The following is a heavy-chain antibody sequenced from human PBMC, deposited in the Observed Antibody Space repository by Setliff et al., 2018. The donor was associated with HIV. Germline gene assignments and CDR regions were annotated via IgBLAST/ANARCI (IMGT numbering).Heavy chain of an antibody. D-gene: IGHD6-19*01. V-gene: IGHV4-39*02. J-gene: IGHJ4*02. CDR1: DGSTDSGSYY. Sequence: PSETLSLTCTVSDGSTDSGSYYWAWIRQPPGKGLEWIGSMYYTGSTYYNPSLKSRVTISIDTSKNQFSLKLNSVTAADTAMYYCARDGGSSGWYFVLGYSDYWGPGTLVT. CDR3: ARDGGSSGWYFVLGYSDY. CDR2: MYYTGST.